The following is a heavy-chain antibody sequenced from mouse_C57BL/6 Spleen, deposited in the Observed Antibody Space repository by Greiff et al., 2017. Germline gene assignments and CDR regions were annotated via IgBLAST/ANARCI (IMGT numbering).Heavy chain of an antibody. Sequence: QVQLQQPGAELVKPGASVKLSCKASGYTFTSYWMHWVKQRPGQGLEWIGMIHPNSGSTNYNEKSKSKATLTVDKSSSTAYMQLSSLTSEDSAVYYCASHYYGSVSFAYWGQGTLVTVSA. CDR3: ASHYYGSVSFAY. CDR2: IHPNSGST. D-gene: IGHD1-1*01. CDR1: GYTFTSYW. V-gene: IGHV1-64*01. J-gene: IGHJ3*01.